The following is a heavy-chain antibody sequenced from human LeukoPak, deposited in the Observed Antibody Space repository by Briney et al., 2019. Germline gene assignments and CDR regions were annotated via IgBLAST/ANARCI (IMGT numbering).Heavy chain of an antibody. CDR3: ARVLGIAAEEYYFDY. Sequence: SETLSLTCTVSGGSISSYYWSWIRQPPGKGLEWIGYIYYSGSTNYNPSLKSRVTISADTSKNQFSLKLSSVTAADTAVYYCARVLGIAAEEYYFDYWGQGTLVTVSS. J-gene: IGHJ4*02. CDR2: IYYSGST. D-gene: IGHD6-13*01. V-gene: IGHV4-59*01. CDR1: GGSISSYY.